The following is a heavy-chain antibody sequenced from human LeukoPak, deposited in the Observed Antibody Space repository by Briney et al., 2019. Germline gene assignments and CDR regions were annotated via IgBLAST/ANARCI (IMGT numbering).Heavy chain of an antibody. V-gene: IGHV1-18*01. CDR1: GYTFISYA. J-gene: IGHJ3*02. Sequence: GASVKVSCKASGYTFISYAISWVRQAPGQGLEWMGWISSYDGNTNYAQNVQGRVAMTTDTSTSTAYMELRSLRSDDTAVYYCARHASGSYSIDAFDIWGQGTMVTVSS. CDR2: ISSYDGNT. D-gene: IGHD1-26*01. CDR3: ARHASGSYSIDAFDI.